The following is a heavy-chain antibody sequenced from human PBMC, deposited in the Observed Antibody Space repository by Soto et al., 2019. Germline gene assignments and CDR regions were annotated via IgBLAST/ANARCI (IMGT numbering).Heavy chain of an antibody. V-gene: IGHV3-30-3*01. CDR1: GFTFSSYA. D-gene: IGHD6-19*01. J-gene: IGHJ4*02. CDR3: ARDEIAVAGRSFDY. Sequence: GGSLRLSCAASGFTFSSYAMHWVRQAPGKGLEWVAVISYDGSNKYYADSVKGRFTISRDNSKNTLYLQMNSLRAEDTAVYYCARDEIAVAGRSFDYWGQGTLVTVSS. CDR2: ISYDGSNK.